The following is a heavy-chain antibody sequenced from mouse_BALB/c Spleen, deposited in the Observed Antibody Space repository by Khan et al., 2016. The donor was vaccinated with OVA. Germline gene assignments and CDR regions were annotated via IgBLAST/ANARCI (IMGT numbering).Heavy chain of an antibody. CDR3: ARGYFGNYEFVY. CDR2: IFPGTGTT. Sequence: QVQLQQSGAELVKPGASVKLSCKTSGYTFTSYWIQWVKQRPGQGLGWIGQIFPGTGTTYYNENFKGKATLTVDTSANTAYMQFSILTSEDSSVYFCARGYFGNYEFVYWGQGTLVTVSP. V-gene: IGHV1S132*01. CDR1: GYTFTSYW. D-gene: IGHD2-1*01. J-gene: IGHJ3*01.